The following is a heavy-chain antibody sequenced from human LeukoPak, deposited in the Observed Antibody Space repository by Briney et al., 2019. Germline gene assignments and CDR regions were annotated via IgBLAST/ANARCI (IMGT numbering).Heavy chain of an antibody. CDR1: GYSISSGYY. Sequence: PSETLSLTCTVSGYSISSGYYWGWIRQPPGKWLQWIGTIYHSGSTFYNPSLKSRVTISVDTSKNQFSLRLTSVIAADTAVYYCARGQARLAWFDPWGQGTLVTVSS. J-gene: IGHJ5*02. CDR2: IYHSGST. V-gene: IGHV4-38-2*02. CDR3: ARGQARLAWFDP. D-gene: IGHD6-19*01.